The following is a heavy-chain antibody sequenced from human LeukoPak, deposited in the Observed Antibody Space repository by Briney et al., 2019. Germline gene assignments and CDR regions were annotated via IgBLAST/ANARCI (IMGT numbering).Heavy chain of an antibody. J-gene: IGHJ6*02. Sequence: ASVKVSCKASGGTFSSYAISWVRQAPGQGLEWTGGIIPIFGTANYAQKFQGRVTMTRNTSISTAYMELSSLRSEDTAVYYCARAYSSSWYARVYYYYGMDVWGQGTTVTVSS. CDR1: GGTFSSYA. CDR2: IIPIFGTA. V-gene: IGHV1-69*05. CDR3: ARAYSSSWYARVYYYYGMDV. D-gene: IGHD6-13*01.